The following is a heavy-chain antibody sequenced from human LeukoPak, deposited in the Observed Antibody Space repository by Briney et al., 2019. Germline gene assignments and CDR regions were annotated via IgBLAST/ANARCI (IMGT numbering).Heavy chain of an antibody. CDR2: IIPILGIA. V-gene: IGHV1-69*02. CDR3: ARYTLWDCSSTSCYTGAFDI. J-gene: IGHJ3*02. CDR1: GGTFGSYT. Sequence: SVKVSCKASGGTFGSYTISWVRQAPGQGLEWMGRIIPILGIANYAQKFQGRVTITADKSTSTAYMELSSLRSEDTAVYYCARYTLWDCSSTSCYTGAFDIWGQGTMVTVSS. D-gene: IGHD2-2*02.